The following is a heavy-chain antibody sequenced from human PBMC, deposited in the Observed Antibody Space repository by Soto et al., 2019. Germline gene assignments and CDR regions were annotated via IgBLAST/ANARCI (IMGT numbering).Heavy chain of an antibody. D-gene: IGHD3-10*01. Sequence: QVQLVESGGGVVQPGRSLRLSCAASGFTFSSYGMHWVRQAPGKGLEWVAVIWYDGSNKYYADSVKGRFTISRDNSKNTLYLQMNSLRAEATAVYYCARDDAGWFDPWGQGTLVTVSS. CDR2: IWYDGSNK. J-gene: IGHJ5*02. CDR3: ARDDAGWFDP. CDR1: GFTFSSYG. V-gene: IGHV3-33*01.